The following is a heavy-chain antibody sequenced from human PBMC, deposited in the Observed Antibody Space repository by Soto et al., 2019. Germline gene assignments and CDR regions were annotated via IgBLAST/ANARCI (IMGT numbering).Heavy chain of an antibody. V-gene: IGHV4-31*03. J-gene: IGHJ3*02. Sequence: ASETLSLTCTVSGGSISSGGYYWSWIRQHPGKGLEWIGYIYYSGSTYYNPSLKSRVTISVDTSKNQFSLKLSSVTAADTAVYYCARRLERWIQLWLDGSAFDSWGKGTMVTVAS. CDR2: IYYSGST. D-gene: IGHD5-18*01. CDR3: ARRLERWIQLWLDGSAFDS. CDR1: GGSISSGGYY.